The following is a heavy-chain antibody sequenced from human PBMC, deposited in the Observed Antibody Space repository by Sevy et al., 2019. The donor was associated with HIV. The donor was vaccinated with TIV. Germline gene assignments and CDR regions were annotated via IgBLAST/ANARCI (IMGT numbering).Heavy chain of an antibody. V-gene: IGHV3-23*01. CDR3: AKGDSTFYGMDV. J-gene: IGHJ6*02. Sequence: GGSLRLSCAASGFTFSTYTMNWVRQAPGKGLEWVSAISGSGGSTYYADSVKGPFTISRDKSKNTLYLQMNNLRAEDTAVYYCAKGDSTFYGMDVWGQGTTVTVSS. CDR2: ISGSGGST. CDR1: GFTFSTYT. D-gene: IGHD6-13*01.